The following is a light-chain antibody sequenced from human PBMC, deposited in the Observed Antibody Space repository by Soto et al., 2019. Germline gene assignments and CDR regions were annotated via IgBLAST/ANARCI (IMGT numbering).Light chain of an antibody. CDR1: QSLLHSNGYNY. J-gene: IGKJ3*01. Sequence: DIVMTQSPLSLPVTPGEPASISCRSSQSLLHSNGYNYLDWYLQKPGQSPQFLIYLGSNRSSGVPDRFSGSGSGTDFTLKISRVEAEDVGVYYCMQALQTLRFTFGPGTKVDIK. CDR2: LGS. CDR3: MQALQTLRFT. V-gene: IGKV2-28*01.